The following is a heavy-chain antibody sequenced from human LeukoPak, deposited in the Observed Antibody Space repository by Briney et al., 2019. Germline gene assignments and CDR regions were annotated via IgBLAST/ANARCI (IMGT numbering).Heavy chain of an antibody. CDR2: IRYDGSNK. CDR1: GFTFSSYG. Sequence: GGSLRLSCAASGFTFSSYGMHWVRQAPGKGLEWAAFIRYDGSNKYYADSVKGRFTISRDNSKNTLYLQMNSLRAEDTAVYYCAKDFQVGATALNWFDPWGQGTLVTVSS. D-gene: IGHD1-26*01. V-gene: IGHV3-30*02. CDR3: AKDFQVGATALNWFDP. J-gene: IGHJ5*02.